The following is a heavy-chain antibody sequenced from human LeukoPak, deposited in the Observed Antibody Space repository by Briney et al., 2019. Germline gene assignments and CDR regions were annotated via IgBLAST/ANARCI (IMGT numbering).Heavy chain of an antibody. CDR2: IYYSGST. Sequence: PSETLSLTCTVSGGSISSYYWSWIRQPPGKGLEWIGYIYYSGSTNYNPSLKSRVTISVDTSKNQFSLKLSSMTAADTAVYYCARSPRGDDLLFDYWGQGTLVTVSS. J-gene: IGHJ4*02. CDR3: ARSPRGDDLLFDY. V-gene: IGHV4-59*01. D-gene: IGHD5-12*01. CDR1: GGSISSYY.